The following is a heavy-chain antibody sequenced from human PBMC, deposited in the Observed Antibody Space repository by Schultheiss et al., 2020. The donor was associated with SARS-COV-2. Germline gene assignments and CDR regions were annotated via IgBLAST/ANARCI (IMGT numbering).Heavy chain of an antibody. CDR3: AREGLYYFDSSDQLDY. Sequence: SETLSLTCAVSGGSISSDNWWSWVRQFPGKGLEWIGSICHTGDTYYNPSLKSRISFSLDTSKNHFSLRLSSVTAADTAVYYCAREGLYYFDSSDQLDYWGQGILVTVSS. CDR2: ICHTGDT. D-gene: IGHD3-22*01. V-gene: IGHV4-4*02. CDR1: GGSISSDNW. J-gene: IGHJ4*02.